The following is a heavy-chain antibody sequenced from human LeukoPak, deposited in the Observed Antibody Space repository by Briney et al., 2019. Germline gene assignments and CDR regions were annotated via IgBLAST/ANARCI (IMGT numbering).Heavy chain of an antibody. CDR2: INYSGGHK. Sequence: GGSLRLSCVASGFTFKNCAMSWVRQAPGKGLEWVSGINYSGGHKYYADSVKGRFTISRDSSKNTPSLQMNSLTTEDTAVYYCAKDDSMTLDHFDYWGQGALVTVSS. V-gene: IGHV3-23*01. J-gene: IGHJ4*02. CDR1: GFTFKNCA. CDR3: AKDDSMTLDHFDY. D-gene: IGHD4-11*01.